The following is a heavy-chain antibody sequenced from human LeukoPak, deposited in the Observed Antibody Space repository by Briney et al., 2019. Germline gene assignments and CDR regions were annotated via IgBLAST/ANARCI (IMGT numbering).Heavy chain of an antibody. J-gene: IGHJ4*02. V-gene: IGHV3-23*01. CDR3: AKTYCDSSGYYVEYYFDY. D-gene: IGHD3-22*01. Sequence: PGGSLRLSCAASGFTFSSYAMSWVRQAPGKGLEWVSAISGSGGSTYYADSVKGRFTISRDNSKNTLFLQMNSLRAEDTAVYYCAKTYCDSSGYYVEYYFDYWGQGTLVTVSS. CDR2: ISGSGGST. CDR1: GFTFSSYA.